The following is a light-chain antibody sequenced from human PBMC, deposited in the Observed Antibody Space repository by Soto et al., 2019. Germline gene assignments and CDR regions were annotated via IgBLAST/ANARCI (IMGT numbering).Light chain of an antibody. CDR3: QQYNDYSPT. CDR1: QSISSW. Sequence: DIQMTQSPSTLSASIGDRVTVTCRASQSISSWLAWYQQKPGKAPKLLIYKASSLESGVPSRFSGSGSGTEFTLTISSLQPDDFATYFCQQYNDYSPTFGQVTKLEIK. V-gene: IGKV1-5*03. CDR2: KAS. J-gene: IGKJ2*01.